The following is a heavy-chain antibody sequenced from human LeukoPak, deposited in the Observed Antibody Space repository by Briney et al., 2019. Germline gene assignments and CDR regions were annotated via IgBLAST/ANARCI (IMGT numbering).Heavy chain of an antibody. CDR2: IYYSGST. J-gene: IGHJ2*01. Sequence: PSETLSLTCTVSGASISSYYWSWIRQPPGRGLEWIGYIYYSGSTTYNPSLKGRVTISVDTSKNQFSLKLSSVTAADTAVYYCARVSSSWYQDWYFDLWSRGTLVTVSS. V-gene: IGHV4-59*12. CDR3: ARVSSSWYQDWYFDL. D-gene: IGHD6-13*01. CDR1: GASISSYY.